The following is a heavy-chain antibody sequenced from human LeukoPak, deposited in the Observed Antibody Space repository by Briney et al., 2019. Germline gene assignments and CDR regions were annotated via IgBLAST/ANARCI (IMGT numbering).Heavy chain of an antibody. CDR3: AKPISGGLAVTADWFHP. CDR1: GFAFSVYA. J-gene: IGHJ5*01. CDR2: INANSGTT. V-gene: IGHV3-23*01. D-gene: IGHD6-19*01. Sequence: TGGSLRLSCTASGFAFSVYAMSWLRQPPGKGLEWVSTINANSGTTSYAASVRGRFTISRDNSKNTLYLQLTTLRADDAATYYCAKPISGGLAVTADWFHPWGQGTLVVVSS.